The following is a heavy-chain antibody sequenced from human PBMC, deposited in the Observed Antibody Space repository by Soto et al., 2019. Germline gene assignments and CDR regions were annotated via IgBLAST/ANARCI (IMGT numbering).Heavy chain of an antibody. CDR1: GGSISSSSYY. D-gene: IGHD2-15*01. CDR2: IYYSGST. V-gene: IGHV4-39*01. CDR3: ARHTPAISISDH. Sequence: QLQLQASGPGLVKPSETLSLTCTVSGGSISSSSYYWGWIRQPPGKGLEWIGRIYYSGSTYYNPSLKSRGTIAVDTSKTQSSLKLSSVTASYTAVYYCARHTPAISISDHWGQGTLVTVSS. J-gene: IGHJ4*02.